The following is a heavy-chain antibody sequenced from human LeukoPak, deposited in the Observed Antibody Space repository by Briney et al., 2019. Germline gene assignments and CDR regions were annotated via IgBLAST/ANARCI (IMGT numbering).Heavy chain of an antibody. Sequence: ASVKVSCKASGGTFSSYAISWVRQAPGQGLEWMGGFDPEDGETIYAQKFQGRVTMTEDTSTDTAYMELSSLRSEDTAVYYCATVMVRGVSNWFDPWGQGTLVTVSS. CDR2: FDPEDGET. D-gene: IGHD3-10*01. V-gene: IGHV1-24*01. CDR3: ATVMVRGVSNWFDP. CDR1: GGTFSSYA. J-gene: IGHJ5*02.